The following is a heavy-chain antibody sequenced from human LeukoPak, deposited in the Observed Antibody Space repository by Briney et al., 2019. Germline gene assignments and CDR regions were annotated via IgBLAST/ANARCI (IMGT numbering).Heavy chain of an antibody. V-gene: IGHV3-30*02. D-gene: IGHD3-16*01. CDR1: GFTFSSYG. J-gene: IGHJ3*02. CDR2: IRYDGSNK. CDR3: AKDPGLIMITFGELNRSGDAFDI. Sequence: PGGSLRLSCAASGFTFSSYGMHWVRQAPGKGLEWVAFIRYDGSNKYYADSVKGRFTISRDNSKNTLYLQMNSLRAEDTAVYYCAKDPGLIMITFGELNRSGDAFDIWGQGTMVTVSS.